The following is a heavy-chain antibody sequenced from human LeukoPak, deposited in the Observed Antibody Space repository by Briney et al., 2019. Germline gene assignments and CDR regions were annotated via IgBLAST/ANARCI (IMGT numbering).Heavy chain of an antibody. CDR2: ISADGNNI. V-gene: IGHV3-23*01. Sequence: GGSLRLSCTATGFTFAVFGMAWVRQAPGRGLEWVSTISADGNNIHQADSVKGRFSISRDNSGGTLYLEMNSLRAEDTAIYYCAKDAGPQQLVFFNSWGQGTLVAVSS. D-gene: IGHD6-6*01. CDR3: AKDAGPQQLVFFNS. J-gene: IGHJ4*02. CDR1: GFTFAVFG.